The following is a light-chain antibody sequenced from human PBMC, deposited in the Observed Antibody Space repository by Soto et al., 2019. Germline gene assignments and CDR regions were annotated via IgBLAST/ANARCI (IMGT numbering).Light chain of an antibody. CDR2: DVS. CDR3: CSYAGNSTRTV. Sequence: QSALTQPPSVSGAPGQSITISCTGTSSNVGSYKLVSWYQQHPGKAPKLMISDVSNRPSGISDRFSGSKSGSTASLTISGLQAEDEDDYDCCSYAGNSTRTVFGGGTKLTVL. J-gene: IGLJ7*01. CDR1: SSNVGSYKL. V-gene: IGLV2-23*02.